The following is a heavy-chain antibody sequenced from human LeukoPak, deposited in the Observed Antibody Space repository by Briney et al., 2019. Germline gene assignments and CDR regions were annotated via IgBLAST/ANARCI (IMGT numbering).Heavy chain of an antibody. CDR2: ISWDGGST. J-gene: IGHJ4*02. CDR3: ARGSAVTANNFDF. V-gene: IGHV3-43D*03. CDR1: GFTFDDYA. Sequence: GGSLRLSCAASGFTFDDYAMHWVRQAPGKGLEWVSLISWDGGSTYYADSVKGRFTISRDNAKNSLYLQMNSLRAEDTAVYYCARGSAVTANNFDFWGQGTLVTVSS. D-gene: IGHD4-11*01.